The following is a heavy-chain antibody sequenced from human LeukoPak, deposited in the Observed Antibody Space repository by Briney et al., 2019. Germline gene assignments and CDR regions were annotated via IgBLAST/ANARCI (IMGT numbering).Heavy chain of an antibody. V-gene: IGHV1-69*04. J-gene: IGHJ3*02. CDR3: ARVKIREYQLSPFDI. D-gene: IGHD2-2*01. CDR1: GGTFSSYA. CDR2: IIPILGIA. Sequence: GASVKVSCKASGGTFSSYAISWVRQAPGQGLEWMGRIIPILGIANYAQKFQGRVTITADKSTSTAYMELSSLRSEDTAVYYCARVKIREYQLSPFDIWGQGTMVTVSS.